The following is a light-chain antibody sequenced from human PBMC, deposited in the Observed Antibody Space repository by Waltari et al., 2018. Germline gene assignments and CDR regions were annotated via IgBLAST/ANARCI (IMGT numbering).Light chain of an antibody. CDR1: QTVFAW. CDR3: QQYNTYSPT. J-gene: IGKJ4*01. Sequence: DIQMTQSPSTLSASVGDRVTITCRANQTVFAWLAWYQQKQGSAPKLLIYQASSLEGGVASRFSASGSETEFTLTISNLQPDDFATYYCQQYNTYSPTFGGGTKVEIK. CDR2: QAS. V-gene: IGKV1-5*03.